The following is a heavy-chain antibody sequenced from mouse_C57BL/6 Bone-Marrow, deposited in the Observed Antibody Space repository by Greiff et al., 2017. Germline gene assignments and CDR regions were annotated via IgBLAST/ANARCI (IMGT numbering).Heavy chain of an antibody. V-gene: IGHV14-4*01. Sequence: DVQLQESGAELVRPGASVKLSCTASGFNIKDDYMHWVKQRPEQGLEWIGWIDPENGYTEYASKFQGKATITVDTSSNTAYLQLSSLPSEDTAVYCGTRIAYWGQGTLVTVSA. CDR1: GFNIKDDY. CDR2: IDPENGYT. J-gene: IGHJ3*01. CDR3: TRIAY.